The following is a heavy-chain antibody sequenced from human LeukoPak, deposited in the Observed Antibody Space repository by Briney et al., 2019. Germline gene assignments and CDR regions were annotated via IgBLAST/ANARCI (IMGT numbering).Heavy chain of an antibody. CDR2: ISGSGGST. CDR1: GFTFSGYA. V-gene: IGHV3-23*01. D-gene: IGHD6-19*01. J-gene: IGHJ4*02. Sequence: GGSLRLSCAASGFTFSGYAMSWVGQAPGKWLEWVSAISGSGGSTYYADSVKGRFTISRDTSKNTVSLQMNSLRAEDTAVYYCAGDKTTGGWYEFDYWGQGTLVTVSS. CDR3: AGDKTTGGWYEFDY.